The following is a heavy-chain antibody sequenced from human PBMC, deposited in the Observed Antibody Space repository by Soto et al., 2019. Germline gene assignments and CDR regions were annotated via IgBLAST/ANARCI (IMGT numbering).Heavy chain of an antibody. CDR1: GGSISSGDYY. Sequence: SETLSLTCTVSGGSISSGDYYWSWIRQPPGKGLEWIGYIYYSGSTYYNPSLKSRVTISVDTSKNQFSLKLSSVTAADTAVYYCARVGDGYNYYYYGMDVWGQGTTVTVSS. V-gene: IGHV4-30-4*01. CDR3: ARVGDGYNYYYYGMDV. CDR2: IYYSGST. J-gene: IGHJ6*02. D-gene: IGHD5-12*01.